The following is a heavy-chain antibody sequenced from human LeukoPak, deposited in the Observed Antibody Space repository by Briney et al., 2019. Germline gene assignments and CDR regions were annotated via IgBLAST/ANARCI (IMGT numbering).Heavy chain of an antibody. D-gene: IGHD3-10*01. J-gene: IGHJ4*02. CDR2: ISAYNGNT. V-gene: IGHV1-18*01. Sequence: ASVKVSCKASGYIFTSYVLHWVRQAPGQGLEWMGWISAYNGNTNYAQKLQGRVTMTTDTSTSTAYMELRSLRSDDTAVYYCARDILRGDYWGQGTLVTVSS. CDR1: GYIFTSYV. CDR3: ARDILRGDY.